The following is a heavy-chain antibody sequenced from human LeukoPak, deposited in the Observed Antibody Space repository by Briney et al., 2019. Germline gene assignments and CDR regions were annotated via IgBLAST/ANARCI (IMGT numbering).Heavy chain of an antibody. Sequence: GASVKVSCKASGYTFTSYGISWVRQAPGQGLEWMGWISAYNGNTNYAQKLQGRVIMTTDTSTSTAYMELRSLRSDDTAVYYCARDGLRYFDSLLRDYYYGMDVWGQGTTVTVSS. CDR1: GYTFTSYG. D-gene: IGHD3-9*01. CDR2: ISAYNGNT. J-gene: IGHJ6*02. CDR3: ARDGLRYFDSLLRDYYYGMDV. V-gene: IGHV1-18*01.